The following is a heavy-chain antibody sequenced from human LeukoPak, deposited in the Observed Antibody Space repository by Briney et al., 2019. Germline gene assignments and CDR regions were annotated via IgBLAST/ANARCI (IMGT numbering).Heavy chain of an antibody. J-gene: IGHJ4*02. Sequence: GGSLRLSCAASGFTFSSYAMSWVRQAPGKGLEWVSDINGSGGSTYYADSVKGRFTISRDNSKNMLYLQMNSLRAEDTAVYYCAKRRAAAGPTPFDYWGQGTLVTVSS. CDR1: GFTFSSYA. CDR3: AKRRAAAGPTPFDY. CDR2: INGSGGST. V-gene: IGHV3-23*01. D-gene: IGHD6-13*01.